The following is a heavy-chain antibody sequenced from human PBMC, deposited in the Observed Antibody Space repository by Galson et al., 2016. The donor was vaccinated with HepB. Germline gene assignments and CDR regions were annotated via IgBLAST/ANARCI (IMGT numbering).Heavy chain of an antibody. CDR1: GDSNKVHY. V-gene: IGHV4-59*11. CDR2: IYHSGST. J-gene: IGHJ6*02. D-gene: IGHD4-17*01. CDR3: ARVGTTVTTQALGMDV. Sequence: SETLSLTCTVSGDSNKVHYRSWIRQPPGKGLEWIGYIYHSGSTYYNPSLKSRVTISIDRSKNQFSLKLSSVTAADTAVYYCARVGTTVTTQALGMDVWGQGTTVTVS.